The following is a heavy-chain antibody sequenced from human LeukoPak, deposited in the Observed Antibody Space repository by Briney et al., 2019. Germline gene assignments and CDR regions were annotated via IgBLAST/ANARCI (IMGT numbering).Heavy chain of an antibody. CDR1: GGSFSGYY. J-gene: IGHJ4*02. CDR2: INHSGST. Sequence: SETLSLTCAVYGGSFSGYYWSWIRQPPGKGLEWIGEINHSGSTNYNPSLKSRGTISVDTSKNQFSLKLSSVTAPDTAVYYFWRRNLLHSMAAAGDCFDYWGQGTLVTVSS. CDR3: WRRNLLHSMAAAGDCFDY. V-gene: IGHV4-34*01. D-gene: IGHD6-13*01.